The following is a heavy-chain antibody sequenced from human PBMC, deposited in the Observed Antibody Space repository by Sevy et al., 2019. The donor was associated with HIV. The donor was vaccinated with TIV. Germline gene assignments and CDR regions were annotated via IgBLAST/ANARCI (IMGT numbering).Heavy chain of an antibody. CDR3: AKGGYSGSYYVYAFDI. J-gene: IGHJ3*02. Sequence: GGSLRLSCAASVFTFSSYWMHWVRQAPGKGLVWVSRINSDGSSTSYADSVKGRFTISRDNAKNTLYLQMNSLRAEDTAVYYCAKGGYSGSYYVYAFDIWGQGTMVTVSS. D-gene: IGHD1-26*01. CDR2: INSDGSST. V-gene: IGHV3-74*01. CDR1: VFTFSSYW.